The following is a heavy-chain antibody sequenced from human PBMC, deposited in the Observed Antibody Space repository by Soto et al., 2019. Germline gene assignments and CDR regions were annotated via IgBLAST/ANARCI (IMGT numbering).Heavy chain of an antibody. CDR1: GASIRPYY. J-gene: IGHJ4*02. V-gene: IGHV4-59*08. CDR2: VYYTGST. D-gene: IGHD2-15*01. Sequence: QVQLQESGPGLVKPSATLSLTCTVSGASIRPYYWTWIRQPPGKELEWIGYVYYTGSTNYSPSLESRVTMSLDTSKSQFSLMLTSVTAADTAVYYCARHHEYCSGGTCYVVAYWGPGTLFTVSS. CDR3: ARHHEYCSGGTCYVVAY.